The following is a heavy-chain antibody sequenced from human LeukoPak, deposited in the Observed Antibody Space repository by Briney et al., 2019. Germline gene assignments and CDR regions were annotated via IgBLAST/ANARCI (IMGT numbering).Heavy chain of an antibody. V-gene: IGHV4-38-2*02. CDR2: IYHSGRT. CDR3: ARIDWHLRGDAFDI. CDR1: DYSISSSYY. D-gene: IGHD3-9*01. Sequence: SSETLSLTCTVSDYSISSSYYWGWIRQPPGKGLEWIGNIYHSGRTYYNPSLKSRVTISIDTSKNQFSLKLTSVTAADTAVYYCARIDWHLRGDAFDIWGQGTMVTVSS. J-gene: IGHJ3*02.